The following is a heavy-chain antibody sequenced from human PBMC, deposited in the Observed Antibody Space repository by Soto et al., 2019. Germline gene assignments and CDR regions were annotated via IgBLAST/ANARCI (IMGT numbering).Heavy chain of an antibody. D-gene: IGHD4-17*01. CDR2: ISGYNGNI. CDR3: GGDDYCDYGWRYYGMDV. V-gene: IGHV1-18*01. J-gene: IGHJ6*02. Sequence: QVQLVQSGAEVKKPGASVKVSCRSSGYIFTSYGISWVRQAPRQGLEWMGWISGYNGNIKYAQKHQGRVTMTTDTSKGTAYMELRSLRSDDTAVYFCGGDDYCDYGWRYYGMDVWGQGTTVTVSS. CDR1: GYIFTSYG.